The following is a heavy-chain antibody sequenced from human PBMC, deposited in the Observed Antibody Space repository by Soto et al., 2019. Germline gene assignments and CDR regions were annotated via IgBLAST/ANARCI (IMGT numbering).Heavy chain of an antibody. V-gene: IGHV3-74*01. D-gene: IGHD1-1*01. CDR3: ARDNWNSY. Sequence: EMQLVESGGDLVQPGGSLRLSCVASGFTFSTYWMHWVRQAPGKGLVWVSRVDSGGSSTNYAGSVKGRFTISRDNAKNTLYLQMSSLRAEDTGVYYCARDNWNSYWGQGTRVTVSS. CDR2: VDSGGSST. J-gene: IGHJ4*02. CDR1: GFTFSTYW.